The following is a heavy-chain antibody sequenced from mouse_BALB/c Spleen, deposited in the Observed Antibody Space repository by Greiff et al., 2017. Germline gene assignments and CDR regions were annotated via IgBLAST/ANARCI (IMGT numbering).Heavy chain of an antibody. J-gene: IGHJ4*01. D-gene: IGHD2-1*01. CDR3: ASRGNYGNQYYYAMDY. CDR2: IWRGGST. V-gene: IGHV2-5-1*01. Sequence: VQLVESGPSLVQPSQSLSITCTVSGFSLTSYGVHWVRQSPGKGLEWLGVIWRGGSTDYNAAFMSRLSITKDNSKSQVFFKMNSLQADDTAIYYCASRGNYGNQYYYAMDYWGQGTSVTVSS. CDR1: GFSLTSYG.